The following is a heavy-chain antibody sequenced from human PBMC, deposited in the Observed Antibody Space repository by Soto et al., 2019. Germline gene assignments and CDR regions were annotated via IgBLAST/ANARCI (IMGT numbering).Heavy chain of an antibody. CDR2: INHSGST. V-gene: IGHV4-34*01. CDR3: ARGPDYGDYGDYYYMDV. Sequence: SETLSLTCAVYGGSFSGYYWSWIRQPPGKGLEWIGEINHSGSTNYNPSLKSRVTISVDTSKNQFSLKLSSVTAADTAVYYCARGPDYGDYGDYYYMDVWGKGTTVTVSS. CDR1: GGSFSGYY. J-gene: IGHJ6*03. D-gene: IGHD4-17*01.